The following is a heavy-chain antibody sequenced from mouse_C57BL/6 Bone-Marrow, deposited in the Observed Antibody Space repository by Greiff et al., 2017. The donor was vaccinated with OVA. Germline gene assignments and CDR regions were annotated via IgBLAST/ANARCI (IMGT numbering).Heavy chain of an antibody. CDR2: ISDCGSYT. Sequence: EVQVVASGGGLVKPGGSLKLSCAASGFTFRSYAMSWVRQTPEKRLAWVATISDCGSYTYYPDPVKGRFTISRDNAKNNLYLQMRQLKAEDTSMEYCARERADYDGSSLDYWGQGTTLTVSS. D-gene: IGHD1-1*01. V-gene: IGHV5-4*01. CDR1: GFTFRSYA. J-gene: IGHJ2*01. CDR3: ARERADYDGSSLDY.